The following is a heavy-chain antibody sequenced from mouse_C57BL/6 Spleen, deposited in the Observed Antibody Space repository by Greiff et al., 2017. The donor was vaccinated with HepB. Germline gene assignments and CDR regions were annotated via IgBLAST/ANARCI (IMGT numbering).Heavy chain of an antibody. D-gene: IGHD1-1*01. Sequence: QVQLQQSGAELVRPGTSVKVSCKASGYAFTNYLIEWVKQRPGQGLEWIGVINPGSGGTKYNEKFKGKATLTADKSSSTAYMQLSSLTSEDSAVYFCARGYYGSSYVRNYFDYWGQGTTLTVSS. CDR3: ARGYYGSSYVRNYFDY. CDR2: INPGSGGT. V-gene: IGHV1-54*01. J-gene: IGHJ2*01. CDR1: GYAFTNYL.